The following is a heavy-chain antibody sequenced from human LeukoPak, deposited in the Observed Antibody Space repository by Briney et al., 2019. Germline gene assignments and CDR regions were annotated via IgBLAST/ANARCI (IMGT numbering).Heavy chain of an antibody. CDR3: ARGLKVTGYYPAYYYYYYMDV. CDR1: GYTFTSYD. V-gene: IGHV1-8*01. D-gene: IGHD3-9*01. J-gene: IGHJ6*03. Sequence: ASVKVSCKASGYTFTSYDINWVRQATGQGLEWMGWMNPNSGNTGYAQKFQGRVTMTRNTSISTAYMELSSLRSEDTAVYCCARGLKVTGYYPAYYYYYYMDVWGKGTTVTVSS. CDR2: MNPNSGNT.